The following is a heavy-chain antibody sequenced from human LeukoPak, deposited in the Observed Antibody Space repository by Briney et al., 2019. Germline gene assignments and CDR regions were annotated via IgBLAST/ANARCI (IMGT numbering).Heavy chain of an antibody. CDR3: AKDFVVVPGNVNYFDY. J-gene: IGHJ4*02. Sequence: GGSLRLSCAASGFTFSDYYMSWIRQAPGKGLEWVSYISSSGSTIYHADSVKGRFTVSRDNSKNTLYVQMKSLRAEDTAVYYCAKDFVVVPGNVNYFDYWGQGTLVTVSS. V-gene: IGHV3-11*01. CDR2: ISSSGSTI. D-gene: IGHD2-21*02. CDR1: GFTFSDYY.